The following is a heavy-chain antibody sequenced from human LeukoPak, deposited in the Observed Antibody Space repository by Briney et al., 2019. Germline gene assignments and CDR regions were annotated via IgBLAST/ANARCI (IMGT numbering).Heavy chain of an antibody. V-gene: IGHV3-23*01. CDR2: IIDGAGST. CDR3: AKDDSSGYYPADNWYFDL. CDR1: GFTFSSDG. J-gene: IGHJ2*01. Sequence: GGSLRFSCAASGFTFSSDGMSWVRQAPGKGLEWVSGIIDGAGSTYYADSVKGRFTISRDNAKNSLYLQMNSLRAEDTALYYCAKDDSSGYYPADNWYFDLWGRGTLVTVSS. D-gene: IGHD3-22*01.